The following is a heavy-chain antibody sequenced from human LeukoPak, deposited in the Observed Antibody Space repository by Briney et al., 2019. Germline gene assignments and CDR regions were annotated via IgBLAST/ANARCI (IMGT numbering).Heavy chain of an antibody. CDR1: GYSISSGYH. V-gene: IGHV4-38-2*02. D-gene: IGHD3-22*01. CDR2: IYHSGST. CDR3: ARVVQSTDSSGFYLPEYFQH. Sequence: SSETLSLTCTVSGYSISSGYHWGWIRQPPRKGLEWIGSIYHSGSTYYNPSLKSRVTISVDTSKNQFSLKLRSVTAADTAVYYCARVVQSTDSSGFYLPEYFQHWGQGTLVTVSS. J-gene: IGHJ1*01.